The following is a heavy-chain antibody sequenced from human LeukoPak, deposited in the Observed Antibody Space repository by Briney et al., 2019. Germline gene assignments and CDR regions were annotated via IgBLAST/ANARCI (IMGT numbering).Heavy chain of an antibody. V-gene: IGHV4-30-4*01. CDR3: ARGARMNDY. J-gene: IGHJ4*02. D-gene: IGHD2-15*01. Sequence: SQTQSLTCTVSGGSISSGDYYWSWIRQPPGKGLEWIGSIFYSGSTYYNPSLKSRVTISVDTSKNQFSLKLSSVTAADTAVYYCARGARMNDYWGQGTLVTVSS. CDR2: IFYSGST. CDR1: GGSISSGDYY.